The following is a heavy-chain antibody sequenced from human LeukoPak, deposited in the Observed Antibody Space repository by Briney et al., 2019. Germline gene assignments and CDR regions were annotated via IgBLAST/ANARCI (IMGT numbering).Heavy chain of an antibody. CDR2: FDPEDGET. Sequence: ASVKVSCKVSGYTLTELSMHWVRQAPGKGLEWMGGFDPEDGETIYAQKFQGRVTMTEDTSTDTAYMELSSLRAEDTALYFCAKGRSQYTRNNPDYWGQGTLVTVSS. V-gene: IGHV1-24*01. J-gene: IGHJ4*02. D-gene: IGHD6-6*01. CDR3: AKGRSQYTRNNPDY. CDR1: GYTLTELS.